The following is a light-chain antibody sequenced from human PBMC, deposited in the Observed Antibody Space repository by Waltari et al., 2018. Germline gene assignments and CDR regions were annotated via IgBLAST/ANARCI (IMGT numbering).Light chain of an antibody. CDR2: GQK. Sequence: SSEMTQDPAVSVALGQTVTITCQGGDLGVFSTHWYQHRPGKAPVLVLYGQKKRPSLFPDRFSGSGTSLIFTGGQAGDEADYYCCSREIDGNHHFGGGTKLTVV. V-gene: IGLV3-19*01. CDR1: DLGVFS. J-gene: IGLJ2*01. CDR3: CSREIDGNHH.